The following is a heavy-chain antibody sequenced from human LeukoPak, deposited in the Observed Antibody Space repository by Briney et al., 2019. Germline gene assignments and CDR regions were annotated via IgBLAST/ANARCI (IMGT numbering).Heavy chain of an antibody. CDR3: ARSPTQMAHLDY. J-gene: IGHJ4*02. CDR2: IYNSGST. D-gene: IGHD5-12*01. Sequence: SQTLSLTCTVSGGSISSGGYYWSWIRQHPGKGLEWIGYIYNSGSTYYNPSLESRLTISVDTSKNQFSLKLSSVTAADTAVYYCARSPTQMAHLDYWGQGTLVTVSS. V-gene: IGHV4-31*03. CDR1: GGSISSGGYY.